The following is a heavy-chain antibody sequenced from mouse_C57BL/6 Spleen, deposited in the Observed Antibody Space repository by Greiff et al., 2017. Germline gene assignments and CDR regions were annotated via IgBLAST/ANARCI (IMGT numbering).Heavy chain of an antibody. Sequence: EVKVEESGPELVKPGDSVKISCKASGYSFTGYFMNWVMQSHGKSLEWIGRINPYNGDTFYNQKFKGKATLTVDKSSSTAHMELRSLTSEDSAVYYCARSFYDYDPPFDYWGQGTTLTVSS. D-gene: IGHD2-4*01. J-gene: IGHJ2*01. CDR3: ARSFYDYDPPFDY. CDR2: INPYNGDT. CDR1: GYSFTGYF. V-gene: IGHV1-20*01.